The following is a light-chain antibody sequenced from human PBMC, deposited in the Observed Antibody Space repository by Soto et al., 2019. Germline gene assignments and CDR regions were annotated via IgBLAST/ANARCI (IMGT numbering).Light chain of an antibody. J-gene: IGLJ2*01. CDR1: SSDVGGYNY. V-gene: IGLV2-14*01. CDR3: SSYTSSLTVV. CDR2: EVS. Sequence: QSALTQPASVSGSPGQSITISCTGTSSDVGGYNYVSWYQQHPGKAPKLMIYEVSNWPSGVSNRFSGSKSGNTAFLTISGLQAEDEADYYCSSYTSSLTVVFGGGTKLTVL.